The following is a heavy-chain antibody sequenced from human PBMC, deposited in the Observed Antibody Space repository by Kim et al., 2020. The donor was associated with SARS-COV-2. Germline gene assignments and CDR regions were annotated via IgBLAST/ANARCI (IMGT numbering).Heavy chain of an antibody. J-gene: IGHJ4*02. V-gene: IGHV4-31*03. CDR2: IYYSGST. CDR3: ACYYYDSSGYSPNDY. Sequence: SETLSLTCTVSGGSISSGGYYWSWIRQHPGKGLEWIGYIYYSGSTYYNPSLKSRVTISVDTSKNQFSLKLSSVTAADTAVYYCACYYYDSSGYSPNDYWGQGTLVSVSS. D-gene: IGHD3-22*01. CDR1: GGSISSGGYY.